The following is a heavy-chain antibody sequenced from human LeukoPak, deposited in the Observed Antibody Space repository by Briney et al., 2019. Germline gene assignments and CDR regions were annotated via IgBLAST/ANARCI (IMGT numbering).Heavy chain of an antibody. CDR1: GFTLSSHE. D-gene: IGHD3-16*02. CDR3: ARVPYDYVSGNYRSDYYNMDV. CDR2: ISSKGGTK. V-gene: IGHV3-48*03. Sequence: PGGSLRLSCAASGFTLSSHEVNWVRQAPGRGLEWISYISSKGGTKYYADSVKGRFTISRDNAKKSLYLQMNSLRAEDTAVYYCARVPYDYVSGNYRSDYYNMDVWGQGTTVTVSS. J-gene: IGHJ6*02.